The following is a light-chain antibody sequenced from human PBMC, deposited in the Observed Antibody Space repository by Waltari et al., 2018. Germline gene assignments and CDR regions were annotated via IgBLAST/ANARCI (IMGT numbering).Light chain of an antibody. CDR1: SSNTGRNS. CDR2: TNN. Sequence: QSVLTQPPSASGTPGQRVTTPSSGSSSNTGRNSLNWYQQLPGTAPKLPIYTNNQRPSGVPDRFSGSKSGTSASLAISGLQSGDEADYYCAAWDDSLRGYVFGTGTKVTVL. CDR3: AAWDDSLRGYV. V-gene: IGLV1-44*01. J-gene: IGLJ1*01.